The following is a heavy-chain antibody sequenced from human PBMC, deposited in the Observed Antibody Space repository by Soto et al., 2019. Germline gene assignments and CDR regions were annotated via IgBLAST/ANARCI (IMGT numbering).Heavy chain of an antibody. J-gene: IGHJ6*04. CDR3: AKTNITIVGVVTPMDV. CDR1: GFTFSSYA. V-gene: IGHV3-23*01. Sequence: EVKLLESGGGLVQPGGSLRLSCAASGFTFSSYAMSWVRQAPGKGLEWVSAISGSGGSTYYADSVKGRFTISRDNSKNTLYLQMNSLRAEDTAVYYCAKTNITIVGVVTPMDVWGKWTTVTVSS. CDR2: ISGSGGST. D-gene: IGHD3-3*01.